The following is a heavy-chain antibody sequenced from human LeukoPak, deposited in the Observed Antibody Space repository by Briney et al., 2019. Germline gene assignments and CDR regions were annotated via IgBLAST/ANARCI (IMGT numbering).Heavy chain of an antibody. CDR2: IVPILGIA. D-gene: IGHD5-18*01. Sequence: ASVKVSCKASGGTFSSYAISWVRQAPGQGLEWMGRIVPILGIANYAQKFQGRVTITADKSTSTAYMELSSLRSEDTAVYYCARERGYSYGYFQHWGQGTLVTVSS. J-gene: IGHJ1*01. CDR3: ARERGYSYGYFQH. V-gene: IGHV1-69*04. CDR1: GGTFSSYA.